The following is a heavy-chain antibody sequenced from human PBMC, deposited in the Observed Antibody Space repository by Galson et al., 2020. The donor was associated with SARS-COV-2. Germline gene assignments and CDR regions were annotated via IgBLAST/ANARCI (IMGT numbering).Heavy chain of an antibody. J-gene: IGHJ1*01. CDR2: IYTSGST. V-gene: IGHV4-61*02. CDR1: GGSISSGGYY. Sequence: SETLSLTCTVSGGSISSGGYYWSWIRQPAGKGLEWIGRIYTSGSTNYNPSLKSRVTISVDTSKNQFSLKLSSVTAADTAVYYCARARSLRGLEYFQHWGQGTLVTVSS. D-gene: IGHD1-26*01. CDR3: ARARSLRGLEYFQH.